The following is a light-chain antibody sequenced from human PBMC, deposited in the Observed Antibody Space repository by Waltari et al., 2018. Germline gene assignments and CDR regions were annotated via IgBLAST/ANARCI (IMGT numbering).Light chain of an antibody. CDR1: VSALGSFDY. CDR3: VAYTSTRTPYV. J-gene: IGLJ1*01. CDR2: DVS. V-gene: IGLV2-14*03. Sequence: SALTQPDSVSASPGQSITIPCSGSVSALGSFDYVSWLQQYPGKSPKLMIYDVSNRPSGVSDRFSGARSGKTASLTISGLQAEDEAEYYCVAYTSTRTPYVFGSGTRVTVL.